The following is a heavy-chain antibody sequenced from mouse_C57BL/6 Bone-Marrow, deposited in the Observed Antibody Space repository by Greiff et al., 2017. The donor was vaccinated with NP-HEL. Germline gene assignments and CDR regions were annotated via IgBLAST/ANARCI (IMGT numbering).Heavy chain of an antibody. Sequence: EVQGVESGGGLVQPGGSMKLSCVASGFTFSNYWMNWVRQSPEKGLEWVAQIRLKSDNYATHYAESVKGRFTISREDYKSSVYLQMNNLRAEDTGIYYCTADLLWLRRTGDWGQGTTLTVSS. V-gene: IGHV6-3*01. CDR3: TADLLWLRRTGD. CDR2: IRLKSDNYAT. J-gene: IGHJ2*01. CDR1: GFTFSNYW. D-gene: IGHD2-2*01.